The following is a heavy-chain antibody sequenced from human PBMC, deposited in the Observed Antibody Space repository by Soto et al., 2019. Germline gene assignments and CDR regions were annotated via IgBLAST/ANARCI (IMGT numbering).Heavy chain of an antibody. Sequence: QVQLVESGGGVVQPGRSLRLSCAASGFTFSSYGMHWVRQAPGKGLEWVALISYDGSNNYYADSVKGRFTISRDNSKNTLYLQMNGLRADDTAVYFCAKDRTIAGSGLLDDSWGQGTLVTVSS. CDR1: GFTFSSYG. J-gene: IGHJ4*02. D-gene: IGHD1-26*01. CDR2: ISYDGSNN. V-gene: IGHV3-30*18. CDR3: AKDRTIAGSGLLDDS.